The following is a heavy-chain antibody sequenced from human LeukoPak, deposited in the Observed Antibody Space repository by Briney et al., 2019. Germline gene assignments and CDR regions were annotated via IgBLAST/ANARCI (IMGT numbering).Heavy chain of an antibody. J-gene: IGHJ4*02. D-gene: IGHD5-24*01. Sequence: SRTLSLTCAVYGGSFSGYYWSWIRQPPGKGLEWIGEINHSGSTNYNPSLKSRVTISVDTSKNQFSLKLSSVTAADTAVYYCARGRGRWLQLTCYFDYWGQGTLVTVSS. CDR1: GGSFSGYY. CDR2: INHSGST. V-gene: IGHV4-34*01. CDR3: ARGRGRWLQLTCYFDY.